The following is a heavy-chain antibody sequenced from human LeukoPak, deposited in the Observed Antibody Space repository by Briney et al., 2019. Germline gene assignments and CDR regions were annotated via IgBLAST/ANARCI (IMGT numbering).Heavy chain of an antibody. J-gene: IGHJ6*03. CDR1: GFTFSNAW. CDR2: ISSSGTTI. V-gene: IGHV3-11*01. Sequence: GGSLRLSCAASGFTFSNAWMSWIRQAPGKGLEWVSYISSSGTTIDYADSVKGRFTISRDNAKNSLFLQMNSLRVEDTAVYYCARPTRDYYYYYMDVWGKGTTVTISS. CDR3: ARPTRDYYYYYMDV.